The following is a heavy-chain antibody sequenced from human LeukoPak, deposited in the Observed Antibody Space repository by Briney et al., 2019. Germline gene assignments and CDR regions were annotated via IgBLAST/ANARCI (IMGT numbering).Heavy chain of an antibody. CDR1: GGSVSRFY. Sequence: SETLSLTCTVSGGSVSRFYWSWIRQPPGKGLEWIAFISYSGSTNYNPSLKSRVTISVDTSKNQFSLKLSSVTAADTALYYCARGEFNTLFDYWGQGTLVTVSS. J-gene: IGHJ4*02. CDR2: ISYSGST. CDR3: ARGEFNTLFDY. V-gene: IGHV4-59*08. D-gene: IGHD3-10*01.